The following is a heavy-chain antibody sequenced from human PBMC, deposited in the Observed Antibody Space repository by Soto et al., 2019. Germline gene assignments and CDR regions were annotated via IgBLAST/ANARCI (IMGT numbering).Heavy chain of an antibody. D-gene: IGHD5-12*01. Sequence: SETLSLTCAFSVYSISSGYYWGWIRQPPGKGLEWIGSIYHSGSTYYNPSLKSRVTISVDTSKNQFSLKLSSVTAADTAVYYCAREQRYSGYGHNNWFDPWGQGTLVIVSS. CDR3: AREQRYSGYGHNNWFDP. CDR2: IYHSGST. CDR1: VYSISSGYY. J-gene: IGHJ5*02. V-gene: IGHV4-38-2*02.